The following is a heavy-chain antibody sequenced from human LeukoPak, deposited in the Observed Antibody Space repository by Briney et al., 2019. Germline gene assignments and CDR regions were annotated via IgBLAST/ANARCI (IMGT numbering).Heavy chain of an antibody. D-gene: IGHD2-21*02. Sequence: SETLSLTCAVYGVSFSGYYWSWIRQPPGKGLEWIGEINHSGSTNYNPSLKSRVTISVDTSKNQFSLKLSSVTAADTAVYYCARGRGDARRNFDYWGQGTLVTVSS. J-gene: IGHJ4*02. CDR2: INHSGST. CDR1: GVSFSGYY. CDR3: ARGRGDARRNFDY. V-gene: IGHV4-34*01.